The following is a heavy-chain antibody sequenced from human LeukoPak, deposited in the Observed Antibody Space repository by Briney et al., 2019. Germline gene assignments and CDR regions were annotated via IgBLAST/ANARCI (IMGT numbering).Heavy chain of an antibody. V-gene: IGHV3-33*08. J-gene: IGHJ4*02. CDR2: IWYDGSNK. Sequence: AGGSLRLSCAASGFTFSTYAMHWVRQAPGKGLEGVAVIWYDGSNKNYVDSVKGRFTISRDNAKNTLYLQMNSLRAEDTAVCYCARVDGAMGSLDYWGQGMLVTVSS. D-gene: IGHD5-18*01. CDR3: ARVDGAMGSLDY. CDR1: GFTFSTYA.